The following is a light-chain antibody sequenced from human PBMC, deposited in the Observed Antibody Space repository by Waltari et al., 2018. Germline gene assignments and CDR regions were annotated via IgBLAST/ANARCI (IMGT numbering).Light chain of an antibody. J-gene: IGLJ2*01. V-gene: IGLV2-14*01. CDR1: SSDIGAFNF. CDR3: SSFSSSTAGI. CDR2: DVS. Sequence: QSGLTQPASVSGSPGQSITISCAATSSDIGAFNFISWYQQRPGKAPELLVYDVSPRASGVSTRFSGSKSDNTAALTISGLQAEDEAVYYCSSFSSSTAGIFGGGTKVTVL.